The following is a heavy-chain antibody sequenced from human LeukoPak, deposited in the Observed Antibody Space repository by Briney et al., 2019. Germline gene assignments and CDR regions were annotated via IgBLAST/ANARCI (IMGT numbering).Heavy chain of an antibody. CDR2: INHSGST. CDR3: ARSHLDLVLETAKLKGGVDY. CDR1: GGSFSGYY. D-gene: IGHD2-21*02. J-gene: IGHJ4*02. V-gene: IGHV4-34*01. Sequence: SETLSLTCAVYGGSFSGYYWSCIRQPPGKGLEWIGEINHSGSTNYNPSLKSRVTISVDTSKNQFSLKLSSVTAADTAVYYCARSHLDLVLETAKLKGGVDYWGQGTLVTVSS.